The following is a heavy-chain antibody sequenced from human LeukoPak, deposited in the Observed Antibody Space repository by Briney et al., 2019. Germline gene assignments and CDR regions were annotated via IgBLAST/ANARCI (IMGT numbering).Heavy chain of an antibody. CDR1: GGSISSYY. CDR3: ARDRYYYGRSGSEAFDI. CDR2: IYYSGST. J-gene: IGHJ3*02. Sequence: SETLSLTCTVSGGSISSYYWSWIRQPPGKGLEWIGYIYYSGSTNYNPSLKSRVTISVDTSKNPSSMKLSSVTAADTAVYYCARDRYYYGRSGSEAFDIWGQGTMVTVSS. V-gene: IGHV4-59*12. D-gene: IGHD3-22*01.